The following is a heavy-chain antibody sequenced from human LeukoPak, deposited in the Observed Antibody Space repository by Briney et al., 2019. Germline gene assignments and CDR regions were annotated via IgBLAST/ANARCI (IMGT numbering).Heavy chain of an antibody. V-gene: IGHV4-39*07. CDR2: IYYSGST. CDR1: GGSISSSSYY. D-gene: IGHD3-22*01. Sequence: SETLSLTCTVSGGSISSSSYYWGWIRQPPGKGLEWIGSIYYSGSTYYNPSLKSRVTISVDTSKNQFSLKLSSVTAADTAVYYCARGRAYDSSGSFDYWGQGTLVTVSS. CDR3: ARGRAYDSSGSFDY. J-gene: IGHJ4*02.